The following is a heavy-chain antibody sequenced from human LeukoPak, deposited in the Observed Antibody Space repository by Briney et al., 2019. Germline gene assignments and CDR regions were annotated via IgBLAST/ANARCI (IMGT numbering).Heavy chain of an antibody. Sequence: GGSLRLSCAASGFTFSSHGMSWVRQGPGKGLEWVSAISGSGGSTYNADSVKGRFTISRDNSKNTMYLQMNSLRAEDTAVYYCAKGRDVYNYWYFDLWGRGTLVTVSS. CDR1: GFTFSSHG. D-gene: IGHD5-24*01. CDR2: ISGSGGST. J-gene: IGHJ2*01. V-gene: IGHV3-23*01. CDR3: AKGRDVYNYWYFDL.